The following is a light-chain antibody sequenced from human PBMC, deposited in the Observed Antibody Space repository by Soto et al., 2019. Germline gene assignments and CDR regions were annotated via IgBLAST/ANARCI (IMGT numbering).Light chain of an antibody. J-gene: IGLJ2*01. CDR1: SSDFGGYTY. CDR2: DVS. CDR3: SSYATSSTLDVV. Sequence: QSVLTQPASVSGSPGQSITISCTGTSSDFGGYTYVSWYQQHPGKAPKLIIYDVSNRPSGVSYRFSGSESGNTASLTISGLQAEDEADYYCSSYATSSTLDVVFGVGTKLTVL. V-gene: IGLV2-14*01.